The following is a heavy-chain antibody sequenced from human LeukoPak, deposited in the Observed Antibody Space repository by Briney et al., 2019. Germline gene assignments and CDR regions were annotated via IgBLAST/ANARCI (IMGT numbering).Heavy chain of an antibody. Sequence: GGSLRLSCVASGFTFSSYPMSWVRQAPGKGLEWVSYISSSGSTIYYAVSVKGRFTISRDNAKNSLYLQMNSLRAEDTAVYYCARGDSVTTWFVNYYGMDVWGQGTTVTVSS. D-gene: IGHD4-17*01. CDR2: ISSSGSTI. CDR1: GFTFSSYP. J-gene: IGHJ6*02. V-gene: IGHV3-48*04. CDR3: ARGDSVTTWFVNYYGMDV.